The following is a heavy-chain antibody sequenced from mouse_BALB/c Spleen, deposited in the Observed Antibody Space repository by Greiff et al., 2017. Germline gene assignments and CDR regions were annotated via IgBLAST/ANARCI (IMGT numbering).Heavy chain of an antibody. CDR1: GFSLTGYG. V-gene: IGHV2-6-7*01. CDR2: IWGDGST. J-gene: IGHJ2*01. Sequence: VQLVESGPGLVAPSQSLSITCTVSGFSLTGYGVTWVRQPPGKGLEWLGMIWGDGSTDYNSALKSRLSISKDNSKSQVFLKMNSLQTDDTARYYCAREGLRRPYYFDYWGQGTTLTVSS. CDR3: AREGLRRPYYFDY. D-gene: IGHD2-4*01.